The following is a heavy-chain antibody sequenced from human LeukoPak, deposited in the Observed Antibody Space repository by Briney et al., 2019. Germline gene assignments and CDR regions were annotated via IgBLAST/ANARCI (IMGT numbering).Heavy chain of an antibody. Sequence: ASVKVSCKASGYTFTSYAMNWVRQAPGQGLEWMGWINACNGNTKYSQEFQGRVTITRDTSASTAYMELSSLRSEDMAVHYCARDRAVTTAALDYWGQGTLVTVSS. D-gene: IGHD4-17*01. CDR3: ARDRAVTTAALDY. CDR2: INACNGNT. V-gene: IGHV1-3*03. CDR1: GYTFTSYA. J-gene: IGHJ4*02.